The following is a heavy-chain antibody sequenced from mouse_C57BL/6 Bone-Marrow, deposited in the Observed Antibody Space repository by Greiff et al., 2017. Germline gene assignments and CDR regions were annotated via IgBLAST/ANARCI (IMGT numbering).Heavy chain of an antibody. CDR3: ESCAGRGWRWGDY. J-gene: IGHJ2*01. V-gene: IGHV1-81*01. Sequence: QVQLQQSGAELVRPGASVTLSCKASGYTFTSYDISWVKQRPGQGLEWIGEINPRTGGTSYNQKFKGKATLTADKSSSTAYMELRSLTSEDSAVYVGESCAGRGWRWGDYWGQGTTVTVSS. CDR2: INPRTGGT. CDR1: GYTFTSYD. D-gene: IGHD3-3*01.